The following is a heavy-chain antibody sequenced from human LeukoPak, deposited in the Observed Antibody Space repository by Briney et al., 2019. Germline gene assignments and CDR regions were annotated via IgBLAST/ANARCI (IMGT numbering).Heavy chain of an antibody. CDR3: AKKSRDGYNPFDY. CDR2: ISNSGESP. V-gene: IGHV3-23*01. J-gene: IGHJ4*02. CDR1: GFTFSRYA. D-gene: IGHD5-24*01. Sequence: PGGSLRLSCAASGFTFSRYAMSWVRQAPGKGLEWVSGISNSGESPYYANSVEGRFTISRDNSKNTLYLEINSLRAEDTAVYYCAKKSRDGYNPFDYVGQGTLVTVSS.